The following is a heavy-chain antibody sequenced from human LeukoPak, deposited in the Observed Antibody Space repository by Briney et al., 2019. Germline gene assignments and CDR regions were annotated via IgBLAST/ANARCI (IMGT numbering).Heavy chain of an antibody. D-gene: IGHD3-22*01. CDR1: GFTFRNYA. J-gene: IGHJ4*02. CDR2: IWYDGSNK. Sequence: GRSLRLSCAASGFTFRNYAMHWVRQDPGEGLEWVAVIWYDGSNKYYADSVKGRFIISRDNSKNTLYLQMSSLRVEDTAVYYCARVGSSGYYYVGDCWGQGTLVTVSS. V-gene: IGHV3-33*01. CDR3: ARVGSSGYYYVGDC.